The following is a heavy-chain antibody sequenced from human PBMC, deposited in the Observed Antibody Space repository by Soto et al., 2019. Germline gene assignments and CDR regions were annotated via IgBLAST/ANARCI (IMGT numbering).Heavy chain of an antibody. V-gene: IGHV4-34*01. Sequence: LSLTCAVYGGSFSGYYWSWIRQPPGKGLEWIGEINHSGSTNYNPSLKSRVTISVDTSKNQFSLKLSSVTAADTAVYYCASYYYDSSGPFDYWGQGTLVTVSS. CDR3: ASYYYDSSGPFDY. CDR2: INHSGST. D-gene: IGHD3-22*01. J-gene: IGHJ4*02. CDR1: GGSFSGYY.